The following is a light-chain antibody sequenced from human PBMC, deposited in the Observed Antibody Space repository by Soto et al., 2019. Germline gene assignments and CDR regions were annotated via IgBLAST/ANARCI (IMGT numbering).Light chain of an antibody. J-gene: IGKJ4*01. Sequence: EIVLTQSSATLSLSPGERATLSCRASQSVTSNALAWYQQKPGQAPRLLIYGVSSRATGIPDRFSGGGSGTDFTLTISRLEPEDFAVYYCQQFSSYPLTFGGGT. CDR1: QSVTSNA. CDR2: GVS. CDR3: QQFSSYPLT. V-gene: IGKV3-20*01.